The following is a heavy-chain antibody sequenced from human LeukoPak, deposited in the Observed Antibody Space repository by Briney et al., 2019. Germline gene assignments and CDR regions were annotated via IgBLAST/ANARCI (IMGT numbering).Heavy chain of an antibody. V-gene: IGHV3-30-3*01. CDR3: ARPLSLYCSGGSCTPPFDY. CDR2: ISYDGSNK. J-gene: IGHJ4*02. Sequence: GRSLRLSCAASGFTFSSYAMHWVRQAPGKGLEWVAVISYDGSNKYYADSVKGRFTISRDNSKNTLYLQMNSLRAEDTAVYYCARPLSLYCSGGSCTPPFDYWGQGTLVTVSS. CDR1: GFTFSSYA. D-gene: IGHD2-15*01.